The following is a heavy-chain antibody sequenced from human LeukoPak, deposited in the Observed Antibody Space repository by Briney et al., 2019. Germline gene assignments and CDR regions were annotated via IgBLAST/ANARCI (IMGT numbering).Heavy chain of an antibody. V-gene: IGHV1-69*05. CDR2: IIPIFGTA. CDR1: GGTFSSYA. CDR3: ARDDGSSSWSWYYFDY. D-gene: IGHD6-13*01. Sequence: SVKVSCKASGGTFSSYAISWVRQAPGQGLEWMGGIIPIFGTANYAQKFQGRVTITTDESTSTAYMELSSPRSEDTAVYYCARDDGSSSWSWYYFDYWGQGTLVTVSS. J-gene: IGHJ4*02.